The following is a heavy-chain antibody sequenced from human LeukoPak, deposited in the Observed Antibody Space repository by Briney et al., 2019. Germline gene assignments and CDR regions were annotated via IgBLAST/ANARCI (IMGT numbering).Heavy chain of an antibody. D-gene: IGHD3-10*01. CDR3: ARSRGALDYYYGMDV. CDR1: GFTFSSYS. CDR2: ISSSSSYI. Sequence: GGSLRLSRAASGFTFSSYSMNWVRQAPGKGLEWVSSISSSSSYIYYADSVKGRFTISRDNAKNSLYLQMNSLRAEDTAVYYCARSRGALDYYYGMDVWGQGTTVTVSS. V-gene: IGHV3-21*01. J-gene: IGHJ6*02.